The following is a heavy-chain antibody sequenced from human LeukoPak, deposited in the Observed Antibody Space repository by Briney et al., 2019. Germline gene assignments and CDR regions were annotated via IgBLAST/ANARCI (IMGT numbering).Heavy chain of an antibody. J-gene: IGHJ4*02. CDR3: ARDWSSFLGELSLGYFDY. V-gene: IGHV3-7*03. D-gene: IGHD3-16*02. Sequence: GGSLRLSCAASGFTFSSYSMNWVRQAPGKGLEWVANIKQDGSEKYYVDSVKGRFTISRDNAKNSLYLQMDSLRAEDTAVYYCARDWSSFLGELSLGYFDYWGQGTLVTVSS. CDR1: GFTFSSYS. CDR2: IKQDGSEK.